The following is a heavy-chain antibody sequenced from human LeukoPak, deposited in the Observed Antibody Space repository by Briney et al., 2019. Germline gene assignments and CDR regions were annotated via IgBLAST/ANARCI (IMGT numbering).Heavy chain of an antibody. CDR3: ARRAGAYSHPYDY. Sequence: PGGSLRLSCIGSGFTFGDYAMSWFRQAPGKGLEWVSFIYSDNTHYSDSVKGRFTISRDNSKNTLYLQMNSLRAEDTAVYYCARRAGAYSHPYDYWGQGTLVTVSS. CDR2: IYSDNT. CDR1: GFTFGDYA. D-gene: IGHD4/OR15-4a*01. J-gene: IGHJ4*02. V-gene: IGHV3-53*01.